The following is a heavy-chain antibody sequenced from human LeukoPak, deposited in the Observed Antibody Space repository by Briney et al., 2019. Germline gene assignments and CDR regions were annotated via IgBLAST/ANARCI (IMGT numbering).Heavy chain of an antibody. D-gene: IGHD2-2*01. Sequence: PGRSLRLSCAASGFTFSNYGMHWVRQAPDKGLEWVAVISYDGSNKYYADSVKGRFAISRDNSKNTLYLQMNSLRAEDTAVYYCAKAYGYCTTTSCSHEEFDYWGQGTLVTVSS. CDR3: AKAYGYCTTTSCSHEEFDY. V-gene: IGHV3-30*18. CDR2: ISYDGSNK. J-gene: IGHJ4*02. CDR1: GFTFSNYG.